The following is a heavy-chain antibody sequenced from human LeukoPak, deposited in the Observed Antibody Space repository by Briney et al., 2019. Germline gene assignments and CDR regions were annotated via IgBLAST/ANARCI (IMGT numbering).Heavy chain of an antibody. CDR2: ISGSGDNT. Sequence: GGSLTLSCAAYGFTCSSYAMRWVRQGPGKGLVWVSVISGSGDNTYYEDSVKGRFTISRDNSKNMLYLQMNSLRAEDTAVYYCAKWKYSNSGIDDYWGQGTLVTVSS. CDR1: GFTCSSYA. CDR3: AKWKYSNSGIDDY. J-gene: IGHJ4*02. D-gene: IGHD6-6*01. V-gene: IGHV3-23*01.